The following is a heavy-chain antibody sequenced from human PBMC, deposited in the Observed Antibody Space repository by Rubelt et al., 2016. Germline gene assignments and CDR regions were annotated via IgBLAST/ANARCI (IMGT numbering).Heavy chain of an antibody. CDR1: GGSISSYY. CDR3: ARHQLYDLLTGFYVMDV. Sequence: QVQLQESGPGLVKPSETLSLTCTVSGGSISSYYWSWIRQPPGKGLEWIGYIYYSGSTNYNPSLKSRVTISVDTSKNQFSRQLRSVTAAYTAVYYCARHQLYDLLTGFYVMDVWGQGTTVTVSS. D-gene: IGHD3-9*01. CDR2: IYYSGST. J-gene: IGHJ6*02. V-gene: IGHV4-59*08.